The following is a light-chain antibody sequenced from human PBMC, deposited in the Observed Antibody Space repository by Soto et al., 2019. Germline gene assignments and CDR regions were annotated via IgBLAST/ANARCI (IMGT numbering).Light chain of an antibody. V-gene: IGKV1-5*03. CDR3: QKYNSALT. Sequence: DIQMTQSPSTLSGSVGDRVTITCRASQTISSWLAWYQQKPGKAPKLLIYKASTLKSGVPSRFSGSGSGTEFTLTISSLQPEDVATYFCQKYNSALTFGQGTRLEIK. J-gene: IGKJ5*01. CDR1: QTISSW. CDR2: KAS.